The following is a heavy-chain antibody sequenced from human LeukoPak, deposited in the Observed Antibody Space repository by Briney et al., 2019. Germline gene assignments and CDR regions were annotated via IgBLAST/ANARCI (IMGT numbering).Heavy chain of an antibody. CDR3: AKDIDWLAFED. CDR2: ISGSGDNT. CDR1: GFIFSTYA. D-gene: IGHD6-19*01. V-gene: IGHV3-23*01. J-gene: IGHJ4*02. Sequence: GGSLRLSCAASGFIFSTYAMTWVRQAPGKGLEWVSAISGSGDNTFYADVVKGRFTIARDNSKDTLFLQMNSLRAEDTAIYYCAKDIDWLAFEDWGQGTLVTVSS.